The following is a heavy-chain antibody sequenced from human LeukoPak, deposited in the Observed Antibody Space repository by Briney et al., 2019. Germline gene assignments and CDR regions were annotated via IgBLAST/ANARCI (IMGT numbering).Heavy chain of an antibody. V-gene: IGHV3-74*01. D-gene: IGHD5-18*01. CDR3: ARGGAAMAYY. CDR2: INSDGSST. Sequence: PGESLRVSCSASGFTFSSYWMHWVRQAPGKGLVWVSRINSDGSSTSYADSVKGRFTISRDNAKNTLYLQMNSLRAEDTAVYYCARGGAAMAYYWGQGTLVTVSS. CDR1: GFTFSSYW. J-gene: IGHJ4*02.